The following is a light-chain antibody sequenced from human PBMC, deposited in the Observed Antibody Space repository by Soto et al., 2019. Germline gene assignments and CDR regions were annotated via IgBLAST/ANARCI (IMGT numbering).Light chain of an antibody. V-gene: IGKV1-39*01. Sequence: DVQMTQSPSSLSASVGDSVTITCRASQSVTWYLNWYQQKPGKAPKLLIYTASTLQSGVPSRFSGTGSGTDFSLTISSPQHEDFETYYCQQTSSAPLPLGGGTKVDIK. CDR3: QQTSSAPLP. J-gene: IGKJ4*01. CDR2: TAS. CDR1: QSVTWY.